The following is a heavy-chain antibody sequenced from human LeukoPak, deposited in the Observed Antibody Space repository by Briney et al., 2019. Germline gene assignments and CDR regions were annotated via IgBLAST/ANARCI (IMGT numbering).Heavy chain of an antibody. J-gene: IGHJ6*02. CDR1: GYTFTSYG. Sequence: PSVKVSCKASGYTFTSYGISWVRQAPGQWLEWMGWISAYNGNTNYAQKLQGRVTMTTDTSTSTAYMELRSLRSDDTAVYYCAREGSRYSRKKYGMDVWGQGTTVTVSS. V-gene: IGHV1-18*04. CDR2: ISAYNGNT. D-gene: IGHD6-13*01. CDR3: AREGSRYSRKKYGMDV.